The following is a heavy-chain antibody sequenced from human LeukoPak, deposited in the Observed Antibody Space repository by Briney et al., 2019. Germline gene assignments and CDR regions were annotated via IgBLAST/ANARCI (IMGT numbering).Heavy chain of an antibody. Sequence: GGSLRLSCAASGFTFSSYSMNWVRQAPGKGLEWVSSISSSSSYIYYADSVKGRFTISRDNAKNSLYLQMNSLRAEDTAVYYCARESDYGGYSNDNFDYWGQGTLVTVSS. CDR2: ISSSSSYI. J-gene: IGHJ4*02. CDR3: ARESDYGGYSNDNFDY. D-gene: IGHD4-23*01. CDR1: GFTFSSYS. V-gene: IGHV3-21*01.